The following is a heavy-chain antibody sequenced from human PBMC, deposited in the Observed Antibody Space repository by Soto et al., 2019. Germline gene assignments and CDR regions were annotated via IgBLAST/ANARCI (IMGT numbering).Heavy chain of an antibody. CDR3: SRRFSFGSGKYGWDF. D-gene: IGHD3-10*01. Sequence: PSETLSLTCTVSRGSISSTKNYCGWIRQPPGQWLEWIGTISYTGSTYYNPSLNGRVIISADTSKNQFSLKLRSLTAADTAVYYCSRRFSFGSGKYGWDFWGPGTMVTVSS. V-gene: IGHV4-39*01. CDR2: ISYTGST. J-gene: IGHJ6*02. CDR1: RGSISSTKNY.